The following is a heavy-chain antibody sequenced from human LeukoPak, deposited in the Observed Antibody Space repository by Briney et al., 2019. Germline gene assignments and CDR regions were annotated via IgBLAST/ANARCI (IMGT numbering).Heavy chain of an antibody. D-gene: IGHD2-15*01. Sequence: PGGSLRLSCAASGFTVTNNYMIWVRQAPGRGLEWVSIIYSGGNTYYADSVKGRFTISRDNSKNTLYLQMNSLRAEDTAVYYCARGVRYCSGGSCFSDGFDPWGQGTLVTVSS. J-gene: IGHJ5*02. CDR3: ARGVRYCSGGSCFSDGFDP. CDR2: IYSGGNT. V-gene: IGHV3-53*01. CDR1: GFTVTNNY.